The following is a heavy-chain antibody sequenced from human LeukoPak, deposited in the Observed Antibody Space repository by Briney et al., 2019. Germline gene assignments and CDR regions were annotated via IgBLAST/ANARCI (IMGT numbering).Heavy chain of an antibody. CDR1: GFTFSSYD. D-gene: IGHD7-27*01. J-gene: IGHJ3*02. V-gene: IGHV3-23*01. CDR3: ANRRLGRGAFDI. CDR2: ISGSDEST. Sequence: GGSLRLSCAASGFTFSSYDMSWIRQAPGKGLEWVSEISGSDESTKYVDSVKGRFTTSRDNSKNTLYLPLNSLRVDDTAVYYCANRRLGRGAFDIWGQGTMVTVSS.